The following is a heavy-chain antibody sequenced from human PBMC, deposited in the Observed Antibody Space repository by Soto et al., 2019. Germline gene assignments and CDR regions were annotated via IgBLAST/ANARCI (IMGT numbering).Heavy chain of an antibody. J-gene: IGHJ4*02. CDR3: ASGGGRMVPRSGY. V-gene: IGHV3-21*01. D-gene: IGHD1-1*01. CDR1: GFTFSSYN. Sequence: GGSLRLSCAASGFTFSSYNMNWVRQAPGKGLEWVSSISSSSTYIYYADSVKGRFTISRDNSKNTLYLQMNSLRAEDTAVYYCASGGGRMVPRSGYWGQGTLVTVSS. CDR2: ISSSSTYI.